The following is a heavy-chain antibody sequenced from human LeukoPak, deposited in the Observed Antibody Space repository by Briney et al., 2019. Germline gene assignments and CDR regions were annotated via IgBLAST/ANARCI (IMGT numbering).Heavy chain of an antibody. J-gene: IGHJ5*02. CDR1: GGSISSYY. CDR2: IYYSVST. D-gene: IGHD2-21*01. CDR3: ARYLVGVVATGWFDP. V-gene: IGHV4-59*08. Sequence: SETLSLTCTVSGGSISSYYWSWIRQPPGKGLEWSGYIYYSVSTNYNPSLKSRVTISVDTSKNQFSLKLSSVTAADTAVYYCARYLVGVVATGWFDPWGQGTLVTVSS.